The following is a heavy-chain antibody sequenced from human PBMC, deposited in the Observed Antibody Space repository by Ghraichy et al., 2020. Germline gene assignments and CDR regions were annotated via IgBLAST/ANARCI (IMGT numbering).Heavy chain of an antibody. CDR3: ARGYYDFWSGYFDY. CDR2: INHSGST. D-gene: IGHD3-3*01. CDR1: GGSFSGYY. Sequence: SQTLSLTCAVYGGSFSGYYWSWIRQPPGKGLEWIGEINHSGSTNYNPSLKSRVTISVDTSKNQFSLKLSSVTAADTAVYYCARGYYDFWSGYFDYWGQGTLVTVSS. V-gene: IGHV4-34*01. J-gene: IGHJ4*02.